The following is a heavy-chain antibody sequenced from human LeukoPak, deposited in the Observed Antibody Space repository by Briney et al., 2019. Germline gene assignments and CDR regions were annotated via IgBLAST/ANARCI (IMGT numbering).Heavy chain of an antibody. CDR1: GYTFIDCY. CDR3: ARLFEIGYGSGWCDY. J-gene: IGHJ4*02. Sequence: ASVKVSCKSCGYTFIDCYIHWVRQAPGQGLEWMGWINPNNGGTNSAQKFQGRVTMTRDTSISTAYMELSRLRSDDTTVYYCARLFEIGYGSGWCDYWGQGTLVTVSS. CDR2: INPNNGGT. V-gene: IGHV1-2*02. D-gene: IGHD6-19*01.